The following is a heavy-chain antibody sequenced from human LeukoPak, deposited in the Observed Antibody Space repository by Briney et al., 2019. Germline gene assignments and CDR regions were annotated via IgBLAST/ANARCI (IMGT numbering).Heavy chain of an antibody. J-gene: IGHJ5*02. CDR3: ARDGFHDFWSGYYLNWFDP. Sequence: PSXXLXLTCTVSGGSISSYYWSWIRQPAGKGLEWIGRIYTSGSTNYNPSLKSRVTISVDTSKNQFSLKLSSVTAADTAVYYCARDGFHDFWSGYYLNWFDPWGQGTLVTVSS. CDR1: GGSISSYY. D-gene: IGHD3-3*01. V-gene: IGHV4-4*07. CDR2: IYTSGST.